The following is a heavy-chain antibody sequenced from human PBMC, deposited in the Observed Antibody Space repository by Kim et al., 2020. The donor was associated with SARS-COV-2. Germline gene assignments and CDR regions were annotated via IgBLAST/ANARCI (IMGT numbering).Heavy chain of an antibody. V-gene: IGHV1-69*04. CDR3: ARVLVYDSSGYPLGWFDP. CDR1: GGTFSSYA. CDR2: IIPILGIA. J-gene: IGHJ5*02. D-gene: IGHD3-22*01. Sequence: SVKVSCKASGGTFSSYAISWVRQAPGQGLEWMGRIIPILGIANYAQKFQGRVTITADKSTSTAYMELSSLRSEDTAVYYCARVLVYDSSGYPLGWFDPWGQGTLVTVSS.